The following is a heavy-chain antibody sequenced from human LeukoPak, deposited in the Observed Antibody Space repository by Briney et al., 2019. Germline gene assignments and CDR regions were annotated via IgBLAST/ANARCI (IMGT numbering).Heavy chain of an antibody. J-gene: IGHJ6*02. CDR1: GYTFTSYG. D-gene: IGHD1-1*01. V-gene: IGHV1-18*01. Sequence: ASVKVSCKASGYTFTSYGISWVRQAPGQGLEWMGWISAYNGNTNYAQKLQGRVTMTTDTSTSTAYMELRSLGSDDTAVYYCARVQLEYYYYYYYGMDVWGQGTTVTVSS. CDR2: ISAYNGNT. CDR3: ARVQLEYYYYYYYGMDV.